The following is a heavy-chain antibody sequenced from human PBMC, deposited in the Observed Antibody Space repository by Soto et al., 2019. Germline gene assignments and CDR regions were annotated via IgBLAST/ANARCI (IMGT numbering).Heavy chain of an antibody. J-gene: IGHJ4*02. V-gene: IGHV3-23*01. Sequence: GGSLRLSCAASGFTFSSYAMSWVRQAPGKGLEWVSAISGSGGSTYYADSVKGRFTISGDNSKNTLYLQMNSLRAEDTAVYYCAKSQGYYYGSGIIYWGQGTLVTVSS. D-gene: IGHD3-10*01. CDR2: ISGSGGST. CDR3: AKSQGYYYGSGIIY. CDR1: GFTFSSYA.